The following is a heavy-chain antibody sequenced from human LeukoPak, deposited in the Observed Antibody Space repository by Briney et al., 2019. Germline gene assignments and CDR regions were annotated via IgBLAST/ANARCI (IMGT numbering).Heavy chain of an antibody. V-gene: IGHV4-4*07. CDR3: ARDQTYYVSSGYYYVTYLQH. J-gene: IGHJ1*01. CDR1: GASISSSY. Sequence: SETLSLTCTVSGASISSSYCTWIRQSAGEGLEWIGRMSSGGSTTYNPSFKGRVTMSLDTSKRQFSLNLSSVTAADTAVYYSARDQTYYVSSGYYYVTYLQHWGQGILVTVSS. CDR2: MSSGGST. D-gene: IGHD3-22*01.